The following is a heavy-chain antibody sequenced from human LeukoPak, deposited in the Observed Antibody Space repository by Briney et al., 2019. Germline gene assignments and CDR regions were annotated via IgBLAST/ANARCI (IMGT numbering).Heavy chain of an antibody. J-gene: IGHJ5*02. CDR2: IYHSGET. D-gene: IGHD2-8*01. CDR1: GGSISSTSYY. CDR3: AETNTQDWFDP. Sequence: PSETLSLTCRVSGGSISSTSYYWGWIRQPPGKGLEWIASIYHSGETFYNPSLESRVAISVDTSNNEVFLDLYSVTAADTAMYYCAETNTQDWFDPWGRGTLVTASS. V-gene: IGHV4-39*07.